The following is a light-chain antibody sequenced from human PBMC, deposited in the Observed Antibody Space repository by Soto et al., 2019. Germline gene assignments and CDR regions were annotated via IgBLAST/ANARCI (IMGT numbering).Light chain of an antibody. CDR2: EVS. V-gene: IGLV2-14*01. Sequence: QPVLTQPASVSGSPGQSITISCTGTSSDVGGYNYVSWYQQHPGKAPKLMIYEVSNRPSGVSNRFSGSKSGNTASLTISGLQAEDEADYYCSSYTSSSTLGVVFGGGTQLTVL. J-gene: IGLJ2*01. CDR3: SSYTSSSTLGVV. CDR1: SSDVGGYNY.